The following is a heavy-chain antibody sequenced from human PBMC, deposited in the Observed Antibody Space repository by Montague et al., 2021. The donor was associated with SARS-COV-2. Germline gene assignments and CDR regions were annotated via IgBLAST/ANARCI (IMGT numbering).Heavy chain of an antibody. CDR1: GGQFIRSSHY. J-gene: IGHJ4*02. CDR3: ARAYRGVPDWDFSDS. D-gene: IGHD3-9*01. CDR2: IYLSGST. Sequence: SETLSLTCSVSGGQFIRSSHYWAWIRQAPGRGLEWIGNIYLSGSTNSNPSLRSRLTLSLDMSRAQFSLELRAVTASATALYYCARAYRGVPDWDFSDSWGQGLLVAVSS. V-gene: IGHV4-39*07.